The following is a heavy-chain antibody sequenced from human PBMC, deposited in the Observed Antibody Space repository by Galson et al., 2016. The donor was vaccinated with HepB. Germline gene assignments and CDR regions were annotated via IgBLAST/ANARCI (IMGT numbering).Heavy chain of an antibody. V-gene: IGHV3-11*01. Sequence: SLRLSCAASGFIFSDYVMAWIRQTPGKGLECISYISARNDVIYEADSVEGRFIISRDNAQSSLSLQINSLRAEDTGVYYCVRGNYGFDVWGQGTTVTVSS. CDR2: ISARNDVI. J-gene: IGHJ6*02. CDR3: VRGNYGFDV. CDR1: GFIFSDYV.